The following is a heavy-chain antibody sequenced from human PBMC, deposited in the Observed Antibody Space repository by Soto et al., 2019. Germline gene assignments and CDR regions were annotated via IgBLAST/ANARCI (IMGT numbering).Heavy chain of an antibody. D-gene: IGHD1-1*01. CDR1: GFTFSSYA. Sequence: PGGSLRLSCAASGFTFSSYAMSWVRQAPGKGLEWVSTISGSSASTFYADSVKGRFTISRDNSKNTLYLQMNSLRADDSAIYYCAKDSRRYNWNDGWALDYWAQGTLVTVSS. CDR2: ISGSSAST. J-gene: IGHJ4*02. V-gene: IGHV3-23*01. CDR3: AKDSRRYNWNDGWALDY.